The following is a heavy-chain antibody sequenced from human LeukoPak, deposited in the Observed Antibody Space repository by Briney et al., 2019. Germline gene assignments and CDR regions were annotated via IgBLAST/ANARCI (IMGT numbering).Heavy chain of an antibody. CDR3: ARDAQRGFDYSNSLRY. Sequence: GGSLRLPCAASGFIFSHYGMHWVRQAPGKGLEWVAVIWSDGGNRFYAGSVKGRFTISRDNAQNTVFLQINSLRAEDTAMYYCARDAQRGFDYSNSLRYWGQGTLVTVSS. J-gene: IGHJ4*01. D-gene: IGHD4-11*01. CDR1: GFIFSHYG. V-gene: IGHV3-33*01. CDR2: IWSDGGNR.